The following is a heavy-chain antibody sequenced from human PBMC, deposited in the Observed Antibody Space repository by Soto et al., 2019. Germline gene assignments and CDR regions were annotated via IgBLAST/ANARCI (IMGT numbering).Heavy chain of an antibody. CDR1: GGSLSSGGYY. V-gene: IGHV4-31*01. CDR3: ARTGIAAAGTNYGMDV. CDR2: IYYSGST. Sequence: QVQLQESGPGLVKPSQTLSLTCTVSGGSLSSGGYYWSWIRQPPGSGLDWLGYIYYSGSTYYNPSLKRTVNISLHTSKNQFSLKLSSVTAADTAVYYCARTGIAAAGTNYGMDVWGQGTTVTVSS. J-gene: IGHJ6*02. D-gene: IGHD6-13*01.